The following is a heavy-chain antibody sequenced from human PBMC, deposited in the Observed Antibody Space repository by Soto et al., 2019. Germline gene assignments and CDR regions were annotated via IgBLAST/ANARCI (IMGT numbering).Heavy chain of an antibody. J-gene: IGHJ6*02. Sequence: QAGGSLRLSCAASGFTFSSYAMSWVRQAPGKGLEWVSAISGSGGSTYYADSVKGRFTISRDNSKNTLYLQMNSLRAEDTAVYYCAKGDYGDYLYYYYGMDVWGQGTTVTVSS. CDR1: GFTFSSYA. V-gene: IGHV3-23*01. CDR2: ISGSGGST. CDR3: AKGDYGDYLYYYYGMDV. D-gene: IGHD4-17*01.